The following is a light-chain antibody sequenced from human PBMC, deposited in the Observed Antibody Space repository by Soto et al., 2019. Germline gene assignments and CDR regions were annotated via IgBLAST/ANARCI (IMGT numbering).Light chain of an antibody. CDR2: AAS. J-gene: IGKJ1*01. Sequence: DLQMTQSPSSLSASVGDRVTITCRASQSISSYLNWYQQKPGKAPKLLIYAASSLQSGVPSRFSGSGSGTEFTLTISSLQPEDFATYYCQQSYSTPWTFGQGTKVEIK. V-gene: IGKV1-39*01. CDR3: QQSYSTPWT. CDR1: QSISSY.